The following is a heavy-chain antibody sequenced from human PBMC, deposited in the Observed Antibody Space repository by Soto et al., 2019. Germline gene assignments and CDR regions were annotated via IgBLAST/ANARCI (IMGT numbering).Heavy chain of an antibody. V-gene: IGHV3-23*01. D-gene: IGHD3-22*01. CDR3: AKAPYDSSGYFVY. CDR1: GFTFSSYA. J-gene: IGHJ4*02. CDR2: TSGSGGST. Sequence: LRLSCAASGFTFSSYAMSWVRQAPGKGLEWVSATSGSGGSTYYADSVKGRFTISRDNSKNTLYLQMNSLRAEDTAVYYCAKAPYDSSGYFVYWGQGTLVTVSS.